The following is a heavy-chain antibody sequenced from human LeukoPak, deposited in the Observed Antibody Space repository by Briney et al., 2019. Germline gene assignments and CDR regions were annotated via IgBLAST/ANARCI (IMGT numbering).Heavy chain of an antibody. CDR1: GFTFSNSA. CDR3: AKDGSWGDYYFYFYIDV. J-gene: IGHJ6*03. V-gene: IGHV3-23*01. D-gene: IGHD3-16*01. Sequence: GGSLRLSCEASGFTFSNSAMSWVRQAPGKGLEWVSGISASGHYTYNADSAKGRFTISRDNSKNTLYLQMNSLRAEDTALYYCAKDGSWGDYYFYFYIDVWGKGPRSPSP. CDR2: ISASGHYT.